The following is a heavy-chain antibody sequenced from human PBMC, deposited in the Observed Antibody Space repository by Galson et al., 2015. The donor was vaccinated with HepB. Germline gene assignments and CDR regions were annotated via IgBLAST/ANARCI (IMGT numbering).Heavy chain of an antibody. CDR3: AKDTAVTGMNYYFDY. CDR2: ISASGGST. D-gene: IGHD6-19*01. CDR1: GFTFSTYA. V-gene: IGHV3-23*01. J-gene: IGHJ4*02. Sequence: SLRLSCAASGFTFSTYAMSWVRQAPGKGLEWVSSISASGGSTYYADSVKGRFTISRDNSKTTLYLQMNSLRAEDTAVYFCAKDTAVTGMNYYFDYWGQGTLLTVSS.